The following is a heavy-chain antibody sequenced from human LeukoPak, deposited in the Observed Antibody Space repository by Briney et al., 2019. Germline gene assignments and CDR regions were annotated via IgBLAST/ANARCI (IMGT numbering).Heavy chain of an antibody. J-gene: IGHJ3*02. CDR3: ARELWEDSAFDI. CDR2: VNPSGGSA. CDR1: GYTFTSYY. Sequence: ASVKVSCKASGYTFTSYYMHWVRQAPGQGLEWMGIVNPSGGSASYAQKFQGRVTMTRDMSTSTVYMELSRLRSDDTAVYYCARELWEDSAFDIWGQGTMVTVSS. V-gene: IGHV1-46*01. D-gene: IGHD1-26*01.